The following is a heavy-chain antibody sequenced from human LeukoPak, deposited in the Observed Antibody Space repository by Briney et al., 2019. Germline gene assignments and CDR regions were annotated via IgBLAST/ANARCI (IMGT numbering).Heavy chain of an antibody. CDR1: GFTFSSYG. V-gene: IGHV3-30*18. D-gene: IGHD2-21*02. CDR2: ISYDGSNK. CDR3: AKDLAYCGGDCLYYYYGMDV. J-gene: IGHJ6*02. Sequence: GGSLRLSCAASGFTFSSYGMHWVRQAPGKGLEWVPVISYDGSNKYYADSVKGRFTISRDNSKNTLYLQMNSLRAEDTAVYYCAKDLAYCGGDCLYYYYGMDVWGQGTTVTVSS.